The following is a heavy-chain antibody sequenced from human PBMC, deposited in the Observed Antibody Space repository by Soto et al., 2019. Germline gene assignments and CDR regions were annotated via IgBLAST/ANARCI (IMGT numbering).Heavy chain of an antibody. D-gene: IGHD1-26*01. V-gene: IGHV3-23*01. J-gene: IGHJ4*02. CDR1: GFSFSGYA. CDR2: ISYGGGTT. Sequence: EVQLLESGGGVVRPGGSMRLSCAASGFSFSGYAMSWVRQAPGKGLEWVSLISYGGGTTHYANSVKGRFTISRDDYXKTXFLEMXXLRXXXTAIYYCAKDRVGARSKYYFDYWGQGTLVSVSS. CDR3: AKDRVGARSKYYFDY.